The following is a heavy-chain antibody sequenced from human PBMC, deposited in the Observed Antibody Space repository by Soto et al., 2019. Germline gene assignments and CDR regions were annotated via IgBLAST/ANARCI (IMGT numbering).Heavy chain of an antibody. V-gene: IGHV4-34*01. CDR1: GDSFIGNY. CDR3: ARGSLWFDP. J-gene: IGHJ5*02. Sequence: PSEPLSLTCAVNGDSFIGNYWTWIRQPPGKGLQWIGEINYSGSTNYNPSLKSRVSMLVDTSKNQFSLKLRSVTAADTAIYYCARGSLWFDPWGQGNLVTVSS. CDR2: INYSGST.